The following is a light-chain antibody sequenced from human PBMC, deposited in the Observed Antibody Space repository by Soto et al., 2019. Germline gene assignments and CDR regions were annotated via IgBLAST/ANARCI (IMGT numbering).Light chain of an antibody. CDR2: EVS. CDR1: SSDVGGYNY. V-gene: IGLV2-14*01. CDR3: SSYTSSSTL. Sequence: QSLLTQPASVSGSPGQSITISCTGTSSDVGGYNYVSWYQQHPGKAPKLMIYEVSHRPSGVSNRFSGSKSGNTASLTISGLQAEDEADYYCSSYTSSSTLFGGGTKVTVL. J-gene: IGLJ3*02.